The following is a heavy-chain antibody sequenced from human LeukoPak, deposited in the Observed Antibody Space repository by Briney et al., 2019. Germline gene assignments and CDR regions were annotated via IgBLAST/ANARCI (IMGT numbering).Heavy chain of an antibody. CDR1: GFTFRNYA. J-gene: IGHJ4*02. CDR2: IDGTGDKR. CDR3: AKVQMGTGWTFDF. V-gene: IGHV3-23*01. D-gene: IGHD6-19*01. Sequence: GGSLRLSCAASGFTFRNYAMSWVRQAPGKGLEWVLSIDGTGDKRYYADSVKGRFTISRDNSKNTLYLQVNGLRAEDTAAYYCAKVQMGTGWTFDFWGQGTLVTVSS.